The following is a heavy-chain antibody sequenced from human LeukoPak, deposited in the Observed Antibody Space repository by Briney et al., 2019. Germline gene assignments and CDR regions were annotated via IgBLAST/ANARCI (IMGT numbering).Heavy chain of an antibody. CDR1: GFAFSTYA. V-gene: IGHV3-23*01. CDR3: AKARGSSVYEQFDY. J-gene: IGHJ4*02. D-gene: IGHD5/OR15-5a*01. CDR2: ISTSGRAT. Sequence: GGSLRLSCAASGFAFSTYAMAWVRQAPEKGLQWVSTISTSGRATYCADSVEGRFTISRDNSKNTLYLQMNSLRADDTAVYYCAKARGSSVYEQFDYWGQGTQVTVSP.